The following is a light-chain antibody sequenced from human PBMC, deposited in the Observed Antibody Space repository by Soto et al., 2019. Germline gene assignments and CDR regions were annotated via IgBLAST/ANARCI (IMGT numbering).Light chain of an antibody. V-gene: IGKV3-20*01. Sequence: EIVLTQSPGTLSLSPGERATLSCRASQSVSSSYLAWYQQKPGQAPRLLIYGASSRATGIPDRFSDSGSGTDFTLTISRLEPEDFAVYYCQQYGSLPGTFGPGTKVDIK. CDR2: GAS. CDR1: QSVSSSY. CDR3: QQYGSLPGT. J-gene: IGKJ3*01.